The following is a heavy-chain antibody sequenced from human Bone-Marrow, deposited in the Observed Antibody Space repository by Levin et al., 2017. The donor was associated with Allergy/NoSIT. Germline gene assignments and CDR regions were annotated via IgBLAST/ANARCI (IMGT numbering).Heavy chain of an antibody. Sequence: SCAASGFTFSTFAMHWVRQAPGKGLEWVAVISYNGSHTFYADSVQGRFTISRDNSKNTVYLHLDSLIPPDTALYYFAKVGEQRAALTHWGQGAVVTVAS. CDR2: ISYNGSHT. D-gene: IGHD1-26*01. CDR1: GFTFSTFA. V-gene: IGHV3-30*18. CDR3: AKVGEQRAALTH. J-gene: IGHJ4*02.